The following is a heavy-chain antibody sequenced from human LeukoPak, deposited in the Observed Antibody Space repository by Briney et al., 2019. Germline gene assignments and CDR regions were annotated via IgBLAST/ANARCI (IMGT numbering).Heavy chain of an antibody. V-gene: IGHV1-2*02. CDR1: GYTFTGYH. J-gene: IGHJ4*02. Sequence: ASVKVSCKASGYTFTGYHIHWVRQAPGQGLEWMGWINPNSGGTNYAQKFQGRVTMTRDTSISTAYMELSRLRSDDTAVYYCAGTPNSGSYYHFDYWGQGTLVTVSS. CDR2: INPNSGGT. CDR3: AGTPNSGSYYHFDY. D-gene: IGHD1-26*01.